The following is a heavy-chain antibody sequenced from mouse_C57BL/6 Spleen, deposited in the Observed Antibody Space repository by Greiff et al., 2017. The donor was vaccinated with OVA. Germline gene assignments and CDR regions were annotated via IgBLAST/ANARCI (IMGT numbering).Heavy chain of an antibody. J-gene: IGHJ3*01. CDR3: ATSLLRYSRFAY. Sequence: VQLQQSGAELVKPGASVKISCKASGYAFSSYWMNWVKQRPGKGLEWIGQIYPGDGDTNYNGKFKGKATLTADKSSSTAYMQLSSLTSEDSAVYFCATSLLRYSRFAYWGQGTLVTVSA. CDR2: IYPGDGDT. CDR1: GYAFSSYW. D-gene: IGHD1-2*01. V-gene: IGHV1-80*01.